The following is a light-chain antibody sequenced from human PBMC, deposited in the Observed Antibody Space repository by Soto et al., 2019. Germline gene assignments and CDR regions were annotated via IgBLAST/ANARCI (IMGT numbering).Light chain of an antibody. CDR2: QDN. CDR1: KLGDKY. CDR3: QAWDSSTVV. Sequence: SYELTQPPSVSVSPGQTASITCSGDKLGDKYACWFQQKPGQSPVLVIYQDNKRPSGIPERFSGSNSGNTATLTISGTQAMYEAYYYCQAWDSSTVVFGGGTKLTVL. J-gene: IGLJ2*01. V-gene: IGLV3-1*01.